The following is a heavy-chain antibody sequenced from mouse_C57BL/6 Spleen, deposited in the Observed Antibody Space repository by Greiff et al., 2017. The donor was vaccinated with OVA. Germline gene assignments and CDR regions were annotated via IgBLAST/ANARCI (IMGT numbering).Heavy chain of an antibody. CDR3: ARDARLPGYFDV. Sequence: EVKLMESGGGLVQSGRSLRLSCATSGFTFSDFYMEWVRQAPGKGLEWIAASRNKANDYTTEYSASVKGRFIVSRDTSQSILYLQMNALRAEDTAIYYCARDARLPGYFDVWGTGTTVTVSS. D-gene: IGHD2-2*01. V-gene: IGHV7-1*01. CDR2: SRNKANDYTT. CDR1: GFTFSDFY. J-gene: IGHJ1*03.